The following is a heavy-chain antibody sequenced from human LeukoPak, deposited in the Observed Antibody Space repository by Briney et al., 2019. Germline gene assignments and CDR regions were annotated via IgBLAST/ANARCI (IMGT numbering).Heavy chain of an antibody. CDR3: ARAPAGYSSSWYED. D-gene: IGHD6-13*01. V-gene: IGHV4-59*01. J-gene: IGHJ4*02. CDR2: IYYSGST. CDR1: GGSISSYY. Sequence: SETLSLTCTVSGGSISSYYWSWIRQPPGKGLEWIGYIYYSGSTNYNPSLKSRVTISVDTSKNQFSLKLSSVTAAGTAVYYCARAPAGYSSSWYEDWGQGTLVTVSS.